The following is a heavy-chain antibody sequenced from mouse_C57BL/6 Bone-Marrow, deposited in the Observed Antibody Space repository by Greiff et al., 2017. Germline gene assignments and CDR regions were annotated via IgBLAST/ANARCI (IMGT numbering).Heavy chain of an antibody. V-gene: IGHV1-15*01. J-gene: IGHJ2*01. CDR1: GYTFTDYE. Sequence: QVQLQQSGAELVRPGASVTLSCKASGYTFTDYEMHWVKQTPVHGLEWIGAIDPETGGTAYNQKFKGKAILTADKSSSPAYMELRSLTSEDSAVYYCTRSGYSNFDYWGQGTTLTVSS. CDR3: TRSGYSNFDY. CDR2: IDPETGGT. D-gene: IGHD2-5*01.